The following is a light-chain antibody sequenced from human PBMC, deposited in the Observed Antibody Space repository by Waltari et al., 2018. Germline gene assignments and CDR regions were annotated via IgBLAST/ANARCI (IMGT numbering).Light chain of an antibody. CDR1: ETVVTY. Sequence: DIQLTQSPSFLSASPGDRVSITCRASETVVTYLNWYHRKPGQAPKLLIYGASNLQRGVPAMFTGSGGGTESTLTISGLRPEDSGTYYCQQSHDKPYSFGQGTKLEI. J-gene: IGKJ2*01. CDR2: GAS. CDR3: QQSHDKPYS. V-gene: IGKV1-39*01.